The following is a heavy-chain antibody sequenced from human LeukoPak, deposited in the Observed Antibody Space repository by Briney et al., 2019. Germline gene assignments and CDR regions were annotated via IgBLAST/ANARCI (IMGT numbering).Heavy chain of an antibody. Sequence: GGSLRLSCAASGFTFSSYAMHWVRQAPGKGLEWVAVISYDGSNKYYADSVKGRFTISRDNSKNTLYLQMNSLRAEDTAVYYCARDPTRRDSSGWFYYFDYWGQGTLVTVSS. CDR3: ARDPTRRDSSGWFYYFDY. CDR2: ISYDGSNK. J-gene: IGHJ4*02. D-gene: IGHD6-19*01. V-gene: IGHV3-30-3*01. CDR1: GFTFSSYA.